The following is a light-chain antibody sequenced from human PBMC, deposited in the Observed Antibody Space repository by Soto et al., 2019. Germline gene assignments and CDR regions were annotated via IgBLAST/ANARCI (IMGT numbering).Light chain of an antibody. CDR1: QNVSSSY. CDR3: QQYGSSPLT. V-gene: IGKV3-20*01. Sequence: DIVLTQSPGTVSLSPGKRATLSSRASQNVSSSYLAWYQQKPGQAPRLLIYGASSRATDIPDRFSGSGSGTDFALTITRLEPGDFAVYYCQQYGSSPLTFGGGTKVEIK. J-gene: IGKJ4*01. CDR2: GAS.